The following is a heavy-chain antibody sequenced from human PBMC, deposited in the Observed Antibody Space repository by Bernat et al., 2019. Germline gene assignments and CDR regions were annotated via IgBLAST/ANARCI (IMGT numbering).Heavy chain of an antibody. D-gene: IGHD3-22*01. J-gene: IGHJ3*02. Sequence: VQLVESGGGLVQPGGSLRLSCAASGFTFSSYWMSWVRQAPGKGLEWVANIKQDGSEKYFVDSVKGRFTISRDNAKNSLYLQMNSLRAEDTAVYYCARGYYDSSGYCYAFDIWGQGTMVTVSS. CDR1: GFTFSSYW. CDR3: ARGYYDSSGYCYAFDI. V-gene: IGHV3-7*03. CDR2: IKQDGSEK.